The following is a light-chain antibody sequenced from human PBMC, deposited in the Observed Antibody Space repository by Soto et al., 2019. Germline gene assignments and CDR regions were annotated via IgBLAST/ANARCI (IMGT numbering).Light chain of an antibody. Sequence: QLVLTQPPSVSGAPGQRVTISCTGSSSNIGAGYDVHWYQQLPGTAPKLLIYGNSNRPSGVPDRFSGSKSGTSASLAITGLQAEDEADYYCQSYDSSLSVVFGGGTKVTVL. CDR3: QSYDSSLSVV. CDR1: SSNIGAGYD. V-gene: IGLV1-40*01. J-gene: IGLJ3*02. CDR2: GNS.